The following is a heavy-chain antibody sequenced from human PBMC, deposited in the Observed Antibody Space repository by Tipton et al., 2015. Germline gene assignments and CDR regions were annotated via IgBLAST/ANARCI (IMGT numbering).Heavy chain of an antibody. Sequence: TLSLTCTVSGVSISGTSYYWGWIRQPPGKGLEWIGSIYYSGDMYYNPSLKSRVAMSVDTSTNHFSLRLTSLTASDTAVYYCASLLLYGDYVHGLGYWGRGTLVTVSS. J-gene: IGHJ4*02. CDR3: ASLLLYGDYVHGLGY. CDR1: GVSISGTSYY. D-gene: IGHD4-17*01. CDR2: IYYSGDM. V-gene: IGHV4-39*02.